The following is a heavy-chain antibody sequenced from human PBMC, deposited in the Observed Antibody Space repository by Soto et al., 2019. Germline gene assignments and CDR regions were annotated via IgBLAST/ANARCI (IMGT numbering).Heavy chain of an antibody. CDR2: ISGSGGST. V-gene: IGHV3-23*01. D-gene: IGHD3-22*01. Sequence: GGSLRLSCAASGFTFSSYAMSWVLQAPGKGLEWVSAISGSGGSTYYADSVKGRFTISRDNSKNTLYLQMNSLRAEDTAVYYCAKDYGMRYYYDSSGPEYYFDYWGQGTLVTVSS. CDR3: AKDYGMRYYYDSSGPEYYFDY. CDR1: GFTFSSYA. J-gene: IGHJ4*02.